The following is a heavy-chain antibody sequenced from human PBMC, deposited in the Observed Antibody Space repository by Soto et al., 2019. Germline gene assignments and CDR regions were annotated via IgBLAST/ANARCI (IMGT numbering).Heavy chain of an antibody. V-gene: IGHV1-18*01. J-gene: IGHJ1*01. Sequence: QVQLVQSGSEVKKPGASVKVSCKASGYTFTSFGVNWVRQAPGQGLEWMGWVNAYNGNTNYAQKFQDRVTLTADTSTPTANREVRSSGPADPAVYYVATGAAGMAAPSIWGQGPWSPSPQ. CDR2: VNAYNGNT. D-gene: IGHD6-13*01. CDR3: ATGAAGMAAPSI. CDR1: GYTFTSFG.